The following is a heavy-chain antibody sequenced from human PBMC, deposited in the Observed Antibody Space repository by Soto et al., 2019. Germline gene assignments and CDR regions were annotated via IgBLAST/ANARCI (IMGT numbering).Heavy chain of an antibody. J-gene: IGHJ4*02. D-gene: IGHD1-26*01. CDR3: TIGVGLSETDY. Sequence: EVQLLESGGDLVQPGGSLRLSCAVAGFTFSDAWMTWVRQAPGKGLEWVGRIKRKIDGETTDYAAPVKGRFTISRDDSKSTLYLQMSSLKTEDTAVYYCTIGVGLSETDYWGQGTLVTVSS. CDR1: GFTFSDAW. V-gene: IGHV3-15*01. CDR2: IKRKIDGETT.